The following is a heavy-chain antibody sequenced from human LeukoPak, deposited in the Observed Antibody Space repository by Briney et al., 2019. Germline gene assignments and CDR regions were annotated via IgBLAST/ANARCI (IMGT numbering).Heavy chain of an antibody. V-gene: IGHV1-2*04. Sequence: ASVKVSCKASGYTFTAYYLHWVRQAPGQGLEWMGWINPNSGGTNYAQKFKGWVTLTRDTSINTTYMELSRLASDVTAVYYCARLTYCSGANCRLIDYWGQGTLVTVSS. CDR2: INPNSGGT. D-gene: IGHD2-15*01. J-gene: IGHJ4*02. CDR1: GYTFTAYY. CDR3: ARLTYCSGANCRLIDY.